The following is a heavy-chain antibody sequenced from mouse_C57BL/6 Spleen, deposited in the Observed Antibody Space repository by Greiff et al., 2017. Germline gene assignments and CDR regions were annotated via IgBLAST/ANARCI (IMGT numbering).Heavy chain of an antibody. CDR2: IYPGSGST. CDR1: GYTFTSYW. V-gene: IGHV1-55*01. CDR3: ARGDDYDVSWFAY. J-gene: IGHJ3*01. Sequence: QVQLPQSGAELVKPGASVKMSCKASGYTFTSYWITWVKQRPGQGLEWIGDIYPGSGSTNYNEKFKSKATLTVDTSSSTAYMQLSSLTSEDSAVYYCARGDDYDVSWFAYWGQGTLVTVSA. D-gene: IGHD2-4*01.